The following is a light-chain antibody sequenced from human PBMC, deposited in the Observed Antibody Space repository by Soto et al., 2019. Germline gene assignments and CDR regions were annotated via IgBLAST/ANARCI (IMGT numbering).Light chain of an antibody. CDR1: SSDVGDYNY. Sequence: QSVLTQPASVSGSPGQSITISCTGTSSDVGDYNYVSWYQQHPGKVPKLVIYEVSNRPSGVSNRFSGSKSGNTASLTISGLQAEDEADYYCSSYTSSSTQVFGGGTKLTVL. V-gene: IGLV2-14*01. CDR3: SSYTSSSTQV. CDR2: EVS. J-gene: IGLJ2*01.